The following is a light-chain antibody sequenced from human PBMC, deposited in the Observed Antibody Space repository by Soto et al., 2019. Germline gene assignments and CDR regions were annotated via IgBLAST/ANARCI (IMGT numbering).Light chain of an antibody. CDR3: QQSYSTPHT. CDR2: AAS. Sequence: DIQMTQSPSSLSASVGDRVTITCRASQSISSYLNWYQQKPGKAPKLLIDAASSLQSGVPSRFSGSGSGTDFTLTISSLQPEDFATYYCQQSYSTPHTFGGGTKVDIK. J-gene: IGKJ4*01. V-gene: IGKV1-39*01. CDR1: QSISSY.